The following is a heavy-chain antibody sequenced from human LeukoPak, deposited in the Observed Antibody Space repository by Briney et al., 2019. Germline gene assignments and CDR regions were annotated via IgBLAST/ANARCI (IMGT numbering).Heavy chain of an antibody. CDR3: ARDDCSSTSCPYTLDY. Sequence: ASVKVSCKASGYTFTSYGISWVRQAPGQGLEWMGRISAYNGNTNYAQKLQGRVTMTTDTSTSTAYMELRSLRSDDTAVYYCARDDCSSTSCPYTLDYWGQGTLVTVSS. V-gene: IGHV1-18*01. CDR1: GYTFTSYG. D-gene: IGHD2-2*01. CDR2: ISAYNGNT. J-gene: IGHJ4*02.